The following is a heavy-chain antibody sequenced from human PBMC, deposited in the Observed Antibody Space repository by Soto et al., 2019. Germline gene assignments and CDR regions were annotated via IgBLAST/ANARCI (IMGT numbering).Heavy chain of an antibody. J-gene: IGHJ5*02. CDR3: AREGSSSFGDRIWFDP. CDR2: IIPILGIA. D-gene: IGHD6-6*01. Sequence: ASVKVSCKASGGTFSSYTISWVRQAPGQGLEWMGRIIPILGIANYAQKFQGRVTITADKSTSTAYMELSSLRSEDTAVYYCAREGSSSFGDRIWFDPWGQGTLVTVSS. CDR1: GGTFSSYT. V-gene: IGHV1-69*04.